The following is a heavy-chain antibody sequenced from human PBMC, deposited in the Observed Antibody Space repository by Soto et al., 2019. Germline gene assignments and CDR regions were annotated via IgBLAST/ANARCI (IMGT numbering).Heavy chain of an antibody. CDR2: INGDNGNT. J-gene: IGHJ6*02. D-gene: IGHD4-4*01. Sequence: ASVKVSCKASGYTFISYNITWVRQAPGQGLEWMGCINGDNGNTKYTQKFQDRVTITADESTSTAYMELSSLRSEDTAVYYCARGRRRDYSKSIYYYYGMDVWGQGTTVTVSS. V-gene: IGHV1-18*01. CDR3: ARGRRRDYSKSIYYYYGMDV. CDR1: GYTFISYN.